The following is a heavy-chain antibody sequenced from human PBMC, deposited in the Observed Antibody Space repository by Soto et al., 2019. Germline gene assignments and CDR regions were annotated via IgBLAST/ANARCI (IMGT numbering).Heavy chain of an antibody. CDR1: GFTFSSYW. CDR2: INSDGSST. CDR3: AKIGESAGIDY. D-gene: IGHD6-13*01. Sequence: GGSLRLSCAASGFTFSSYWMHWVRQAPGKGLVWVSRINSDGSSTSYADSVKGRFTISRDNAKNTLYLQMNSLRAEDTAVYYCAKIGESAGIDYWGQGTLVTVSS. J-gene: IGHJ4*02. V-gene: IGHV3-74*01.